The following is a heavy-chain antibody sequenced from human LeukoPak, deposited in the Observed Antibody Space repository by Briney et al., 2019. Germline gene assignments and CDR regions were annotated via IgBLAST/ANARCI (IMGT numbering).Heavy chain of an antibody. CDR1: GGSFSDYW. V-gene: IGHV4-34*01. D-gene: IGHD3-22*01. CDR3: ARDRGYYYGGYYYYYMDV. Sequence: SETLSLTCAVYGGSFSDYWWTWIRQSPGKGLEWIGEVNHSGRTNYNPSLKSRVSISVDRSKKQFSLKLSSVTAADTAVYYCARDRGYYYGGYYYYYMDVWGKGTTVTISS. J-gene: IGHJ6*03. CDR2: VNHSGRT.